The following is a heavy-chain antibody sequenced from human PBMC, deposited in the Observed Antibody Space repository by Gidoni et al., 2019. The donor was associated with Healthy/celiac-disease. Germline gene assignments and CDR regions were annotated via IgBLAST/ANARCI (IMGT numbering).Heavy chain of an antibody. CDR2: IGGAGDKT. J-gene: IGHJ4*02. CDR1: GVAFSSDA. D-gene: IGHD2-8*01. Sequence: EVQLLESGGGLVRPGGSLRLSCAASGVAFSSDAMTWVRRAPGKGLGWVSAIGGAGDKTYYADSVKGRFTISRDNSKNTLYLQMNSLRAEDTAVYYCATDRLNGYFDYWGQGTLVTVSS. V-gene: IGHV3-23*01. CDR3: ATDRLNGYFDY.